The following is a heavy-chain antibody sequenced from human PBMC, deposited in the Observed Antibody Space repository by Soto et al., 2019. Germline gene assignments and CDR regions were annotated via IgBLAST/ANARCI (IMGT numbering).Heavy chain of an antibody. CDR1: GFTFSSYP. Sequence: GGSLRLSCAASGFTFSSYPMSWVRQAPGKGLEWVSAISGSGGSTYYADSVKGRFTISRDNSKNTLYLQMNSLRAEETAVYYCASAAREYYYYGMDVWGQQTKDTVSS. CDR3: ASAAREYYYYGMDV. V-gene: IGHV3-23*01. J-gene: IGHJ6*01. CDR2: ISGSGGST.